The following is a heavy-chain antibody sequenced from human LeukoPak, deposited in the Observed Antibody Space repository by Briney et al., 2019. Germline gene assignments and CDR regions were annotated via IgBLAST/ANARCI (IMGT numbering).Heavy chain of an antibody. V-gene: IGHV3-30*01. J-gene: IGHJ4*02. CDR1: GFTFSSYA. D-gene: IGHD3-10*01. CDR2: ISYDGSNK. CDR3: ARGRLWFGELMDSDY. Sequence: PRRSLRLSCAASGFTFSSYAMHWVRQAPGKGLEWVAVISYDGSNKYYADSVKGRFTISRDNSKNTLYLQMNSLRAEDTAVYYCARGRLWFGELMDSDYWGQGTLVTVSS.